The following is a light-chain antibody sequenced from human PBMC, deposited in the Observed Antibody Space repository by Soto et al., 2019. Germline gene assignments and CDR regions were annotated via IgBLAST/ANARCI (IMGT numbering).Light chain of an antibody. CDR2: DNN. J-gene: IGLJ3*02. CDR3: GTWDSGLSAGV. V-gene: IGLV1-51*01. Sequence: QSVLTQPPSVSAAPGQKVTISCSGSTSNIGNNYVSWYRQLPGTAPKLLIYDNNKRPSGIPDRFSGSKSGTSATLGITGLQTGDEADYYCGTWDSGLSAGVFGGGTKVTVL. CDR1: TSNIGNNY.